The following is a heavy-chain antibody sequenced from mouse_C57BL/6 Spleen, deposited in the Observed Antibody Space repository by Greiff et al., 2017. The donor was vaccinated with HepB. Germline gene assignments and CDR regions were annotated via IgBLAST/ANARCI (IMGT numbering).Heavy chain of an antibody. CDR2: ISYDGSN. D-gene: IGHD2-4*01. V-gene: IGHV3-6*01. CDR3: ASVYYDYDGLDY. Sequence: EVKLMESGPGLVKPSQSLSLTCSVTGYSITSGYYWNWIRQFPGNKLEWMGYISYDGSNNYNPSLKNRISITRDTSKNQFFLKLNSVTTEDTATYYCASVYYDYDGLDYWGQGTTLTVSS. J-gene: IGHJ2*01. CDR1: GYSITSGYY.